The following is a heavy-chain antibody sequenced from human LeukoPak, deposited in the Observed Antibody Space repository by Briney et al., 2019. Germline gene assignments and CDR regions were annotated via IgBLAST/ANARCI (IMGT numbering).Heavy chain of an antibody. CDR3: ARGYDSSADYFDY. J-gene: IGHJ4*02. Sequence: SVKVSCKASGGTFSSYAISWVRQAPGQGLEWMGGIIPIFGTANYAQKCQGRVTITADESTSTAYMELSSLRSEDTAVYYCARGYDSSADYFDYWGQGTLVTVSS. CDR1: GGTFSSYA. V-gene: IGHV1-69*13. D-gene: IGHD3-22*01. CDR2: IIPIFGTA.